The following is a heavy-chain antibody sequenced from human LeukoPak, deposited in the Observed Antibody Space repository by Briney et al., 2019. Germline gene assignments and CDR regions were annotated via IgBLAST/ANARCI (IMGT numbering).Heavy chain of an antibody. CDR1: GFTFGTYT. D-gene: IGHD3-10*01. V-gene: IGHV3-21*01. Sequence: GGSLRLSCAASGFTFGTYTMSWVRQAPGKGLEWVSSISIRSSYIYYADSVRGRFTISRDNANNSPFLHMNSLRAEDTAVYYCERHLNYYLDYWGQGPLVTVSS. CDR2: ISIRSSYI. J-gene: IGHJ4*02. CDR3: ERHLNYYLDY.